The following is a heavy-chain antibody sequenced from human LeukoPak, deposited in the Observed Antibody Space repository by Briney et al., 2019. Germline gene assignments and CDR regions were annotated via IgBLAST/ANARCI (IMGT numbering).Heavy chain of an antibody. D-gene: IGHD2-21*01. Sequence: RASVKVSCKASGGTFSSYAISWVRQAPGQGLEWMGGIIPIFGTANYAQKFQGRVTITADESTSTAYMELSSLRSEDTAVYYCWGGGWKKPFDYWGQGTLVTVSS. V-gene: IGHV1-69*13. CDR3: WGGGWKKPFDY. CDR2: IIPIFGTA. CDR1: GGTFSSYA. J-gene: IGHJ4*02.